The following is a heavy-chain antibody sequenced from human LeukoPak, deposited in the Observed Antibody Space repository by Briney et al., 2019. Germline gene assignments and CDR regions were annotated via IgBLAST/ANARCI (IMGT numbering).Heavy chain of an antibody. V-gene: IGHV4-4*07. Sequence: PSETLSLTCTVSGDSISGYYWTWIRQPAGKGLEWIGRIYTSGSTNYNPPLKSRVTMSVDTSKNQFSLKMSSLTAADTAMYYCARARGGSGSYGHFDSWGQGTLVTVSS. CDR1: GDSISGYY. J-gene: IGHJ4*02. D-gene: IGHD1-26*01. CDR3: ARARGGSGSYGHFDS. CDR2: IYTSGST.